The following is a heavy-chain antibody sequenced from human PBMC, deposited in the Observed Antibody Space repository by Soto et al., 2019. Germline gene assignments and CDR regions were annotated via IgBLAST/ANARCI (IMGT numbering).Heavy chain of an antibody. CDR3: ARVAYYDILTGYYYGMDV. J-gene: IGHJ6*02. Sequence: GGSLRLSCAASGFTFSSYAMHWVRQAPGKGLEWVAVISYDGSNKYYADSVKGRFTISRDNSKNTLYLQMNSLRAEDTAVYYCARVAYYDILTGYYYGMDVWGQGTTVTVSS. CDR1: GFTFSSYA. CDR2: ISYDGSNK. D-gene: IGHD3-9*01. V-gene: IGHV3-30-3*01.